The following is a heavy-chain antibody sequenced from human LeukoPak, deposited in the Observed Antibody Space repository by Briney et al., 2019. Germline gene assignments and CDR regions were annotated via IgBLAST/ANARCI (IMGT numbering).Heavy chain of an antibody. CDR1: GGTFSSYA. J-gene: IGHJ4*02. V-gene: IGHV1-69*05. CDR3: ASGSPRPGHPGLDY. Sequence: GASVKVSCKASGGTFSSYAISWVRQAPGQGLEWMGGIIPIFGTANYAQKFQGRVTITTDESTSTAYMELSSLRSEDTAVYYCASGSPRPGHPGLDYWGPGTLVTVSS. CDR2: IIPIFGTA.